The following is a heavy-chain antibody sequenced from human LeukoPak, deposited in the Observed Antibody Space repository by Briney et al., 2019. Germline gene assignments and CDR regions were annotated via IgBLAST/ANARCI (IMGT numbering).Heavy chain of an antibody. CDR2: VFASGST. CDR3: ARVRDHFDGSGYSSTFDY. V-gene: IGHV4-4*07. CDR1: GGSISNYY. Sequence: SETLFLTCSVSGGSISNYYWSWIRQPAGKGLEWIGRVFASGSTNYNPSLKSRVIMSVDRSKNQFSLNLSSVTVADTAMYHCARVRDHFDGSGYSSTFDYWGQGTLVSVSS. D-gene: IGHD3-22*01. J-gene: IGHJ4*02.